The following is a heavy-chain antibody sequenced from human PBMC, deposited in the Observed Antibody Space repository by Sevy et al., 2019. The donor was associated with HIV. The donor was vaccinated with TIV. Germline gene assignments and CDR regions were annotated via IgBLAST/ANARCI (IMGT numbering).Heavy chain of an antibody. Sequence: GGSLRLSCRASGFTFDDYTMSWVRQAPGKGLEWVAFISSKAYGGTTEYAASVKGRFTISRDESKSIAYLQMNSLKTDDTAVYYCTRVEGAADWGMDVWGQGTTVTVSS. D-gene: IGHD1-26*01. CDR3: TRVEGAADWGMDV. V-gene: IGHV3-49*04. J-gene: IGHJ6*02. CDR2: ISSKAYGGTT. CDR1: GFTFDDYT.